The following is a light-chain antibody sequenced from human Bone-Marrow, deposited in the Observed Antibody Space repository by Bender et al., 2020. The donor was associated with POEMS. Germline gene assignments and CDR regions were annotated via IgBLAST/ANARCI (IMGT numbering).Light chain of an antibody. CDR3: SSYSSYQTLI. CDR2: EVD. V-gene: IGLV2-23*02. J-gene: IGLJ2*01. Sequence: QSALTQPASVSGSPGQSITISCTGTSRDIGSYNLVSWYQQHPGKAPKFLIYEVDKRPSGISNRFSGSKSGNTASLTISGLQAEDEADYYCSSYSSYQTLIFGGGSKLTVL. CDR1: SRDIGSYNL.